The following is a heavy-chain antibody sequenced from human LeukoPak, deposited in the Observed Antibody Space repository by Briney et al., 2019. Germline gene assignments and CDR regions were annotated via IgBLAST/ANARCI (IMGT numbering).Heavy chain of an antibody. CDR1: GFTFRNFA. J-gene: IGHJ4*02. Sequence: GGSLRPSCAASGFTFRNFAMTCVRQTPGKGLEWVPTIDGSGDNTYFADSVKGRFTISRDNSKSTLYLQMTSLRAEDTAIYYCAKDYGDLPIDYWGQGTLVTVSS. D-gene: IGHD4-17*01. CDR2: IDGSGDNT. CDR3: AKDYGDLPIDY. V-gene: IGHV3-23*01.